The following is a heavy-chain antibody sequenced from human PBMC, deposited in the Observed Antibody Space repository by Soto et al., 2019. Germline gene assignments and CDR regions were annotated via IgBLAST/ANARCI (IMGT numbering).Heavy chain of an antibody. V-gene: IGHV3-30*04. CDR1: AFTFSSYA. D-gene: IGHD2-2*01. CDR3: ARAAGSRAYFDY. J-gene: IGHJ4*02. Sequence: GGSLRLSCAASAFTFSSYARHVVRQAPGKGLEWVACISYDGRKKYYEDSVMGRFPISRENSKNTLYLQMNSLRAEDTAVYYCARAAGSRAYFDYWAQGTLVPVSS. CDR2: ISYDGRKK.